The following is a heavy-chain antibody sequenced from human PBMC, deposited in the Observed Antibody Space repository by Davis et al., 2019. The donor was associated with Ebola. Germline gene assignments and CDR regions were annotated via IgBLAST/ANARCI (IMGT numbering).Heavy chain of an antibody. CDR3: AQGGDFHYYYMDV. CDR1: GYTFTGYY. V-gene: IGHV1-2*02. D-gene: IGHD3-16*01. CDR2: INPNSGGT. Sequence: ASVKVSCKASGYTFTGYYMHWVRQAPGQGLEWMGWINPNSGGTNYAQKFQGRVTMTRDTSISTAYMELRSLRSDNTAVYYCAQGGDFHYYYMDVWGKGTTVTVSS. J-gene: IGHJ6*03.